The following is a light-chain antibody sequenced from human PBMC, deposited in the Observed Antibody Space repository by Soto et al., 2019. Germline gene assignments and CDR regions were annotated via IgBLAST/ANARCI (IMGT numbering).Light chain of an antibody. V-gene: IGKV3-11*01. CDR2: DAS. J-gene: IGKJ5*01. Sequence: EIVLTQSPVTLSLSPGERATLSCRASQSVRTYLAWYQVKPGQAPRLLIYDASSRASGVPARFSGSGSGTDFTLTISSLEPGDFALYYCQQRNRWPPITFGQGTRLEIK. CDR3: QQRNRWPPIT. CDR1: QSVRTY.